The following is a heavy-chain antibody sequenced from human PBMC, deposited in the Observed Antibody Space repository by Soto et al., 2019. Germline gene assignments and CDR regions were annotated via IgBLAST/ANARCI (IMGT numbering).Heavy chain of an antibody. Sequence: ASVKVSCKASGYTFTSYAMHWVRQAPGQRLEWMGWINAGNGNTKYSQKFQGRVTITRDTSASTAYMELSGLRSEDTAVYYCARVGGIDDRGGYYYYYGMDFWGQGTTVTVSS. D-gene: IGHD3-22*01. CDR2: INAGNGNT. J-gene: IGHJ6*02. CDR1: GYTFTSYA. CDR3: ARVGGIDDRGGYYYYYGMDF. V-gene: IGHV1-3*01.